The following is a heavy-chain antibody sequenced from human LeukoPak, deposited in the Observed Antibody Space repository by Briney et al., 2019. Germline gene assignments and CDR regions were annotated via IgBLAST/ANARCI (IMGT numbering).Heavy chain of an antibody. CDR2: IIPIFGTA. CDR1: GYTFTSYG. CDR3: ASGYSLRFLDPLMDV. D-gene: IGHD3-3*01. J-gene: IGHJ6*03. Sequence: ASVKVSCKTSGYTFTSYGISWVRQAPGQGLEWMGGIIPIFGTANYAQEFQGRVTITADKSTSTAYMELSSLRSEDTAVYYCASGYSLRFLDPLMDVWGKGTTVTVSS. V-gene: IGHV1-69*06.